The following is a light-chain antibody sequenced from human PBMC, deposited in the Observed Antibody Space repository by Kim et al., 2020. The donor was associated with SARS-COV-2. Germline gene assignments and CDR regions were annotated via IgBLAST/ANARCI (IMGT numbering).Light chain of an antibody. V-gene: IGKV3-11*01. CDR1: HDIDIS. Sequence: PGESDTLSCRASHDIDISVALYQQTPGQAPRLLIYDAAMRAAGITDKFSGSGSGTDFTLTIGSLAPEDFAIYYCQQRGSWPPALTFGGGTKVDIK. CDR2: DAA. J-gene: IGKJ4*01. CDR3: QQRGSWPPALT.